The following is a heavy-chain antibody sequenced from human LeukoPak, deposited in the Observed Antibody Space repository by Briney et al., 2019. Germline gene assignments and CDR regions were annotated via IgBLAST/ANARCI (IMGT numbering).Heavy chain of an antibody. CDR2: IKQDGSDK. CDR1: GFTFSTYW. V-gene: IGHV3-7*01. CDR3: ARVLPVASRDY. Sequence: PGGPLRLSCAASGFTFSTYWMSWVRQAPGKGLEWVANIKQDGSDKFYVDSVKGRFPISRDNAKNSMYLQMSSLRAEDTAIYYCARVLPVASRDYWGQGTLVTVSS. J-gene: IGHJ4*02. D-gene: IGHD2-2*01.